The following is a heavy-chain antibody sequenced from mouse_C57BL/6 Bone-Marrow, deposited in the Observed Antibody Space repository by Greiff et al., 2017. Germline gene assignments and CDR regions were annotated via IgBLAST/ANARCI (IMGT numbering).Heavy chain of an antibody. J-gene: IGHJ4*01. D-gene: IGHD1-1*01. CDR3: ARYYGRVYAMDY. CDR1: GYAFTNYL. CDR2: INPGSGGT. Sequence: QVQLKQSGAELVRPGTSVQVSCKASGYAFTNYLIEWVKQRPGQGLEWIGVINPGSGGTNYNEKFKGKATLTADKSSSTAYMQLSSLTSEDSAVYFCARYYGRVYAMDYWGQGTSVTVSS. V-gene: IGHV1-54*01.